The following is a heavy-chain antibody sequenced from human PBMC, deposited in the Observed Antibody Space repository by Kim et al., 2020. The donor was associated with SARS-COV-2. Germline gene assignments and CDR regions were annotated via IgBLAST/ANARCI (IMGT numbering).Heavy chain of an antibody. V-gene: IGHV1-18*04. D-gene: IGHD2-8*01. CDR3: ARTKGHDY. J-gene: IGHJ4*02. CDR2: INTKNGDT. Sequence: ASVKGSCKASGYIFSSFGISWVRQAPGQGLEWMGWINTKNGDTKYEQKLQDRVTLTTETSTRTVYMELRSLTSDDTAVYYCARTKGHDYWGQGTLVTVSS. CDR1: GYIFSSFG.